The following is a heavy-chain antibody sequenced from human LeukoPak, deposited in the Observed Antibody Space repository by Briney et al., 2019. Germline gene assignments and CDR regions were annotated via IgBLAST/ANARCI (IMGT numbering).Heavy chain of an antibody. CDR3: ARGVVATRGYYYMDV. Sequence: GASVKVSCKASGGTFSRNAVSWVRQAPGQGLEWMGGIIPGFGTEDYAQKFQGRVTITTDESTTTAYMELNSLRSEDTAVYYCARGVVATRGYYYMDVWGKGTTVTVSS. D-gene: IGHD5-12*01. CDR2: IIPGFGTE. V-gene: IGHV1-69*05. CDR1: GGTFSRNA. J-gene: IGHJ6*03.